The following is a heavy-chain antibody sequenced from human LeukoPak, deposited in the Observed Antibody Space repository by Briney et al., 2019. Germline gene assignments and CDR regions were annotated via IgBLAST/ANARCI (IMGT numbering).Heavy chain of an antibody. CDR3: AGVNYLAPFDY. J-gene: IGHJ4*02. Sequence: SETLSLTCSVSGGSINSYCWSWIRQFAGKGLEWIGRIYSSGSTNYNPSLESRVTMSVDTSKNQFYLKLTSVTAADTAVYYCAGVNYLAPFDYWGQGTQVTVSS. CDR1: GGSINSYC. D-gene: IGHD1-7*01. CDR2: IYSSGST. V-gene: IGHV4-4*07.